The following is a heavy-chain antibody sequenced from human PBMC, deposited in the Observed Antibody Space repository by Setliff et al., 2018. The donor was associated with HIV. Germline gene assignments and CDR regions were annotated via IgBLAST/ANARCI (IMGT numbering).Heavy chain of an antibody. Sequence: SETLSLTCTVSGGSISGYYWSWIRQPPGKGLEWIGYIYYSGSTNYNPSLKSRVTILVDSSRNQFSLRLSSVTAADTAVYYCARQITIVRGVISNFDYWGQGTLVTVSS. CDR3: ARQITIVRGVISNFDY. CDR1: GGSISGYY. CDR2: IYYSGST. V-gene: IGHV4-59*08. J-gene: IGHJ4*02. D-gene: IGHD3-10*01.